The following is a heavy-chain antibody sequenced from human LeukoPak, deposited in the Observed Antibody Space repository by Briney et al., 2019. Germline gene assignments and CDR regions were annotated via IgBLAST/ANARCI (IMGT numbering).Heavy chain of an antibody. Sequence: SETLSLTCTVSGNSISSGDYYWSWIRQPAGKGLEWIGRIYTSGSTNYNPSLKSRVTMSVDTSKNQFSLKLSSVTAADTAVYYCARDSAAAATLGYYYYYYMDVWGKGTTVTISS. V-gene: IGHV4-61*02. D-gene: IGHD6-13*01. CDR1: GNSISSGDYY. CDR3: ARDSAAAATLGYYYYYYMDV. J-gene: IGHJ6*03. CDR2: IYTSGST.